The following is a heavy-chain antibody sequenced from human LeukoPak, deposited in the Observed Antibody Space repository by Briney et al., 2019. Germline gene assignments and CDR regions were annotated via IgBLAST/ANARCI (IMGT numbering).Heavy chain of an antibody. Sequence: PGGSLRLSCAASGFTFSSYAMHWVRQAPGKGLEWVAVISYDGSNKYYADSVKGRFTISRDNSKNTLYLQMNSLRAEDTAVYYCARDFVYCSSTSCYEEHWGQGTLVTVSS. CDR1: GFTFSSYA. J-gene: IGHJ1*01. D-gene: IGHD2-2*01. CDR2: ISYDGSNK. CDR3: ARDFVYCSSTSCYEEH. V-gene: IGHV3-30*14.